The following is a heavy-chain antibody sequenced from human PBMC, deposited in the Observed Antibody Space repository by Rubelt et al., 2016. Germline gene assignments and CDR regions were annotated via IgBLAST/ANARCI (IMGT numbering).Heavy chain of an antibody. CDR2: ISGSGGST. CDR3: TRDLRFFGMDV. V-gene: IGHV3-23*01. D-gene: IGHD4-17*01. J-gene: IGHJ6*02. Sequence: GKGLEWVSAISGSGGSTYYADSVKGRFTISRDNSKNTLYLQMNSLRAEDTAVYYCTRDLRFFGMDVWGQGTAVTVSS.